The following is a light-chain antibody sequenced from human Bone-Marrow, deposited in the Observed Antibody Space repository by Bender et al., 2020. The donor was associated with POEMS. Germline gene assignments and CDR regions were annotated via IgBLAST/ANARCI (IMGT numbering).Light chain of an antibody. CDR1: SSDVGGYNY. CDR3: SSYTSVSSTPV. CDR2: DVS. Sequence: QSALTQPASVSGSPGQSITISCTGTSSDVGGYNYVSWFQQHPGKAPKLMIYDVSDRPSGVSNRFSGSKSGNTASLTISGLQPEDEAEYYCSSYTSVSSTPVFGGGTKLTVL. J-gene: IGLJ3*02. V-gene: IGLV2-14*01.